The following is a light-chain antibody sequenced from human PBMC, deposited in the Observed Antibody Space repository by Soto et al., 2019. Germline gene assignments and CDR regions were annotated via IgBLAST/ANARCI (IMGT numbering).Light chain of an antibody. V-gene: IGKV3-20*01. CDR2: SAF. CDR1: QSVSSNY. Sequence: EIVLTQSPGTLSLSPGERGTLSCRAIQSVSSNYLAWYQQKHGQAPRLLIYSAFSRATGIPDRFSGSGSGTDFTLTISRMEAEDFAVYECQYYGSSPWTFGQGSKVELK. CDR3: QYYGSSPWT. J-gene: IGKJ1*01.